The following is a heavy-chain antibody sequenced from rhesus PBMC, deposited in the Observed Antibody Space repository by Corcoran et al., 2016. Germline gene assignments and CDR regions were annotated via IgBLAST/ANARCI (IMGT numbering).Heavy chain of an antibody. D-gene: IGHD4-23*01. CDR1: GYTFTDYY. Sequence: EVQLVQSGAEVKKPGASVKISCKASGYTFTDYYLHWVRQAHGKGLEWMGRVVPEDGEAIPAQTFQNRVTITADTYTATAYMELSSLRSEDTAVYYCATHLYSNYFDYWGQGVLVTVST. CDR3: ATHLYSNYFDY. CDR2: VVPEDGEA. J-gene: IGHJ4*01. V-gene: IGHV1-111*02.